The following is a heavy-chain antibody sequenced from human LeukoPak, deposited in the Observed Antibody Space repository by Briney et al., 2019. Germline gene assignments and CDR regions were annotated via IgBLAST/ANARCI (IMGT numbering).Heavy chain of an antibody. CDR3: ARCQGYSSSWRTSYYYYYMDV. D-gene: IGHD6-13*01. Sequence: ASVKVSCKASGYTFTSYDINWVRQATGQGLEWMGWMNPNSGNTGYAQKFQGRVNMTRNTSISTAYMELSSLRYEDTAVYYCARCQGYSSSWRTSYYYYYMDVWGKGTTVTVSS. V-gene: IGHV1-8*01. CDR2: MNPNSGNT. J-gene: IGHJ6*03. CDR1: GYTFTSYD.